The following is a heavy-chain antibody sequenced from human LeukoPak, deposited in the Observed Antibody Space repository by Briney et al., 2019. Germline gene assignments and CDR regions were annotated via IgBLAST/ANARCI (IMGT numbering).Heavy chain of an antibody. CDR1: GYTFTSYD. V-gene: IGHV1-8*01. D-gene: IGHD6-19*01. CDR2: MNPNSGNT. CDR3: ARHSSGWVANDY. Sequence: ASVKVSCKASGYTFTSYDINWVRQAPGQGPEWMGWMNPNSGNTGYAQKFQGRVTMTRNTSISTAYMELSSLRSEDTAVYYCARHSSGWVANDYWGQGTLVTVSS. J-gene: IGHJ4*02.